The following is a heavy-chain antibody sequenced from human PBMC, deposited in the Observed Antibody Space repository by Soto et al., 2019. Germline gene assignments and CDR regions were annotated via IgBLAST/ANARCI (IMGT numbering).Heavy chain of an antibody. CDR1: GFSLSTSGVG. CDR3: AHRPGSSGSRPWFDS. D-gene: IGHD2-15*01. CDR2: IFWDDDK. Sequence: QITLKESGPTLVKPTQTLTLTCTFSGFSLSTSGVGVGWIRQPPGKALEWLALIFWDDDKRYSPSLNSRLTITEATSKNQVVPTMTNMDPVDTATYYCAHRPGSSGSRPWFDSWGQGTLVTVSS. J-gene: IGHJ5*01. V-gene: IGHV2-5*02.